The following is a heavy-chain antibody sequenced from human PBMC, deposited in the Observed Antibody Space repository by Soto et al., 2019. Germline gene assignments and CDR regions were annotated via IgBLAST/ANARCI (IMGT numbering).Heavy chain of an antibody. J-gene: IGHJ3*02. Sequence: GASVKVSCKVSGYTLTELSMRWVRQAPGKGLEWMGGFDPEDGETIYAQKFQGRVTMTEDTSTDTAYMELSSLRSEDTAVYYCATASGDYGGNSGAFDIWGQGTMVTV. V-gene: IGHV1-24*01. CDR2: FDPEDGET. CDR1: GYTLTELS. CDR3: ATASGDYGGNSGAFDI. D-gene: IGHD4-17*01.